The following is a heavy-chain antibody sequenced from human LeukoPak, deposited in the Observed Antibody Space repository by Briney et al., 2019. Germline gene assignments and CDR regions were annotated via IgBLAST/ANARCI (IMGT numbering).Heavy chain of an antibody. CDR3: ARDRFIAVAGTLDY. J-gene: IGHJ4*02. Sequence: GGSLRLSCAASGFTFSSYSMNWVRQAPGKGLEWVSSISSSSSYIYYADSVKGRFTISRDNAKSSLYLQMNSLRAEDTAVYYCARDRFIAVAGTLDYWGQGTLVTVSS. V-gene: IGHV3-21*01. CDR2: ISSSSSYI. CDR1: GFTFSSYS. D-gene: IGHD6-19*01.